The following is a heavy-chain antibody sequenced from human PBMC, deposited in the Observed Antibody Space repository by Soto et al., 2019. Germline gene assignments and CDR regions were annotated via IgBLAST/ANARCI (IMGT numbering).Heavy chain of an antibody. CDR2: IYYSGST. Sequence: PSETLSLTCTVSGGSISSYYWSWIRQPPGKGLEWIGYIYYSGSTNYNPSLKSRVTISVDTSKNQFSLKLSSVTAADTAVYYCASQIAAAGTDWFDFWGQGTLVPVSS. V-gene: IGHV4-59*08. CDR3: ASQIAAAGTDWFDF. CDR1: GGSISSYY. D-gene: IGHD6-13*01. J-gene: IGHJ5*01.